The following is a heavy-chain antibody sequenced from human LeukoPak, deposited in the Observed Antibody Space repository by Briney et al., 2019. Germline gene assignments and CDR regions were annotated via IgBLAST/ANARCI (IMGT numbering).Heavy chain of an antibody. D-gene: IGHD2-15*01. CDR1: GFTFSSYS. CDR3: ARGTLQYYFDY. J-gene: IGHJ4*02. Sequence: PGGSLRLSCAASGFTFSSYSMNWVRQAPGKGLEWVSSISSSSSYIYYADPVKGRFTISRDNAKNSLYLQMNSLRAEDTAVYYCARGTLQYYFDYWGQGTLVTVSS. CDR2: ISSSSSYI. V-gene: IGHV3-21*01.